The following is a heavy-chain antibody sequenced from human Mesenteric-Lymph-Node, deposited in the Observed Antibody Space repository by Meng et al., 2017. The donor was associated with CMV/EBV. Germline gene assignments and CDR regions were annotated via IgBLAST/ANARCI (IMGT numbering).Heavy chain of an antibody. CDR2: IYYSGST. D-gene: IGHD3-3*01. J-gene: IGHJ1*01. V-gene: IGHV4-39*07. CDR3: ARDLGVVVAPNGDEYFQH. CDR1: GFTFSSYS. Sequence: ESLKISCAASGFTFSSYSMNWVRQAPGKGLEWIGSIYYSGSTYYNPSLKSRVTISVDTSKNQFSLKLRSVTAADTAVYYCARDLGVVVAPNGDEYFQHWGQGTLVTVSS.